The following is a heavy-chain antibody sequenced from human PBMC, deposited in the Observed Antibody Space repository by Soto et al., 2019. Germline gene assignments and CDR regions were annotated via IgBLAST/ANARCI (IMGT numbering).Heavy chain of an antibody. CDR2: IKQDGSEK. CDR1: GFTFSSYW. J-gene: IGHJ6*03. D-gene: IGHD6-13*01. CDR3: AGERYSSSWYSDYYYYMDV. V-gene: IGHV3-7*01. Sequence: GGSLRLSCAASGFTFSSYWMSWVRQAPGKGLEWVANIKQDGSEKYYVDSVKGRFTISRDNAKNSLYLQMNSLRAEDTAVYYCAGERYSSSWYSDYYYYMDVWGKGTTVTVSS.